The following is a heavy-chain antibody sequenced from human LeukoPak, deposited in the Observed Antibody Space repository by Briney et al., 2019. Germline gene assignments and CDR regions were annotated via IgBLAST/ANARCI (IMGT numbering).Heavy chain of an antibody. D-gene: IGHD6-19*01. V-gene: IGHV3-7*01. Sequence: GGSLRLSCAVSGFTFSSNWMSWVRQAPGKGLEWVANINQAGSEKNYVDSVKGRFTISRDNAKNSAFLQMNRLSAEDTAVYYCARDVGSGWFDYWGQGTLVTVSS. CDR2: INQAGSEK. CDR3: ARDVGSGWFDY. J-gene: IGHJ4*02. CDR1: GFTFSSNW.